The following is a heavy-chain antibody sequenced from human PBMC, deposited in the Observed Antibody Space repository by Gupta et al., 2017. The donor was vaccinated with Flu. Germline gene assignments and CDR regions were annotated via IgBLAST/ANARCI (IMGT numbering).Heavy chain of an antibody. CDR1: GLSLTTSGVS. D-gene: IGHD3-16*01. V-gene: IGHV2-5*02. CDR3: AHQPMGAQTNYFDN. Sequence: QITLKESGPTLVKPTQTLPLTCTFSGLSLTTSGVSVGWFRQPPGKALEWLGFIYWDGDNRYSPSLKSRLSFTKDTSNNQVVITLTNMAPVNTATYDWAHQPMGAQTNYFDNWGQGTLVTVSS. CDR2: IYWDGDN. J-gene: IGHJ4*02.